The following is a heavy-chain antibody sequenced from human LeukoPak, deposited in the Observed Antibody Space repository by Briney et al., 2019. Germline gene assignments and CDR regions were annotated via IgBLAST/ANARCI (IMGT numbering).Heavy chain of an antibody. CDR3: ARDSVDFSSGYYYMDV. J-gene: IGHJ6*03. CDR1: GYTFTSYG. CDR2: ISAYNGNT. V-gene: IGHV1-18*01. D-gene: IGHD3/OR15-3a*01. Sequence: HAASVKVSCKASGYTFTSYGISWVRQAPGQGLEWMGWISAYNGNTNYAQKLQGRVTMTTDTSTSTAYMELRSLRSDDTAVYYCARDSVDFSSGYYYMDVWGKGTTVTISS.